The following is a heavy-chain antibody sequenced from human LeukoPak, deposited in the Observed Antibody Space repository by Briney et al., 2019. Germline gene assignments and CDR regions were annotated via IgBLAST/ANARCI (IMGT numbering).Heavy chain of an antibody. CDR1: GDSISTSNSY. CDR2: ISSSGSTI. Sequence: PSETLSLTCTVSGDSISTSNSYWGWVRQAPGKGLEWVSYISSSGSTIYYADSVKGRFTISRDNAKNSLYLQINSLRAEDTAVYYCARDKSQYSSSWYYFDNWGQGTLVTVSS. D-gene: IGHD6-13*01. J-gene: IGHJ4*02. V-gene: IGHV3-11*04. CDR3: ARDKSQYSSSWYYFDN.